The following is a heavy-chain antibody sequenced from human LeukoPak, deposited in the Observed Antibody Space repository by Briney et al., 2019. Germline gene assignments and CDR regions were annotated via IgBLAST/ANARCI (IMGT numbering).Heavy chain of an antibody. CDR1: GGSFSGYY. D-gene: IGHD3-10*01. Sequence: PSETLSLTCAVYGGSFSGYYWSWICQPPGKGLERIGEINHSGSTNYNPYLKSRVTISVDTSKNQFSLKLSSVTAADTAVYYCARSLQKVRGVSWFDPWGQGTLVTVSS. J-gene: IGHJ5*02. CDR2: INHSGST. V-gene: IGHV4-34*01. CDR3: ARSLQKVRGVSWFDP.